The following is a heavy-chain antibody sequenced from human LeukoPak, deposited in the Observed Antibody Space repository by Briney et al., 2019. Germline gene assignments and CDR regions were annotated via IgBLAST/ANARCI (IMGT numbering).Heavy chain of an antibody. D-gene: IGHD2-15*01. Sequence: SQTLSLTCTVSGGSISSGSYYWSWIRQPAGKGLEWVGRCYTSGSTNYNPSLKSRVTISVDTSKNQFSLKLSSVTAADTAVYYCARVRRYCSGGSCYSGWFDPWGQGTLVTVSS. CDR2: CYTSGST. CDR3: ARVRRYCSGGSCYSGWFDP. V-gene: IGHV4-61*02. CDR1: GGSISSGSYY. J-gene: IGHJ5*02.